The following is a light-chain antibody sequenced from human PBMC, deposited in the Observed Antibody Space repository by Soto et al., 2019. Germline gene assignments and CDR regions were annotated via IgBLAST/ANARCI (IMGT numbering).Light chain of an antibody. CDR2: EVT. J-gene: IGLJ2*01. Sequence: QSALTQPASVSGSPGQSITISCTGTSGDIGGYNYVSWYQQHPGKAPKLLISEVTNRPSGVSNRFSGSKSGNTASLTISGLQAEDEADYYCSSYTSTNHVVFGGGTQLTVL. CDR3: SSYTSTNHVV. CDR1: SGDIGGYNY. V-gene: IGLV2-14*01.